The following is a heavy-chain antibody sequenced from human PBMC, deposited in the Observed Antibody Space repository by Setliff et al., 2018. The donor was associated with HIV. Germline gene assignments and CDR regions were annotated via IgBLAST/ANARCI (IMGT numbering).Heavy chain of an antibody. CDR2: IYYSGTT. J-gene: IGHJ5*02. D-gene: IGHD3-3*01. Sequence: PSETLSLTCTVSGGSISSHYWSWIRQPPGKGLEWIGYIYYSGTTNYNPSLKSRVTISVDTSNNQFSLKLSSLTAADTAVYYCARGGGPTIFGLDPWGQGTLVTVSS. V-gene: IGHV4-59*11. CDR3: ARGGGPTIFGLDP. CDR1: GGSISSHY.